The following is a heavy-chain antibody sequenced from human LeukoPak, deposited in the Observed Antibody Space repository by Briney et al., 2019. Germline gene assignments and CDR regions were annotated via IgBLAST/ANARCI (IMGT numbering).Heavy chain of an antibody. CDR2: ISYDGSSK. CDR1: GFTFSSYA. J-gene: IGHJ4*02. CDR3: AREIWGTFKD. V-gene: IGHV3-30-3*01. Sequence: GRSLRLSCAASGFTFSSYAMYWVRQAPGKGLEWVTFISYDGSSKYYADSVKGRFTISRDNSKNTLFLQMNSLRDEDTAVHYCAREIWGTFKDWGQGTLVTVSS. D-gene: IGHD3-16*01.